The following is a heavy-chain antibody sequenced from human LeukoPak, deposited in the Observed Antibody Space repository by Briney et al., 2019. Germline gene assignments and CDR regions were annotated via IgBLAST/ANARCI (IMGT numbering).Heavy chain of an antibody. J-gene: IGHJ4*02. V-gene: IGHV1-2*02. CDR2: INPNSGDT. CDR1: GYTLTELS. Sequence: GASVKVSCKVSGYTLTELSMHWVRQAPGQGLEWMGWINPNSGDTNYAQNFQGRVTMTRDTSISTAYMELGRLRSDDTAVYYCARGQANDYGDYAGWGHWGQGTLVTVSS. CDR3: ARGQANDYGDYAGWGH. D-gene: IGHD4-17*01.